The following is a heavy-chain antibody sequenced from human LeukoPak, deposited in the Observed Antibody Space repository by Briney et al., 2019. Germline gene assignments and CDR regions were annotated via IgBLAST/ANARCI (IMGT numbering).Heavy chain of an antibody. CDR3: ARGATAAGTGWFDP. CDR2: IYHSGST. V-gene: IGHV4-30-2*01. CDR1: GGSLSSGGYS. Sequence: SETLSLTCAVSGGSLSSGGYSWSWIRQPPGKGLEWIGYIYHSGSTYYNPSLKSRVTISVDRSKNQFSLKLSSVTAADTAVYYCARGATAAGTGWFDPWGQGTLVAVSS. D-gene: IGHD6-13*01. J-gene: IGHJ5*02.